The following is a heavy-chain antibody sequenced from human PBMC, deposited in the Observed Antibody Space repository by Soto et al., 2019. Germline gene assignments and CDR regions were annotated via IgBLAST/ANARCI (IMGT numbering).Heavy chain of an antibody. Sequence: EASVKVSCKASGGTFSSYAISWVRQAPGQGLEWMGGIIPIFGTANYARKFQGRVTITADKSTSTAYMELSSLRSEDTAVYYCAREVPQFALGMDVWGQGTTVTVSS. CDR3: AREVPQFALGMDV. CDR1: GGTFSSYA. J-gene: IGHJ6*02. D-gene: IGHD3-10*01. V-gene: IGHV1-69*06. CDR2: IIPIFGTA.